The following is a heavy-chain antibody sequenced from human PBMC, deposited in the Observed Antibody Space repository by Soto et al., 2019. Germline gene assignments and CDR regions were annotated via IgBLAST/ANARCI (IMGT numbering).Heavy chain of an antibody. CDR2: IYHTGTT. CDR3: ARLSAGHGDNHDY. Sequence: QVQLEESGPGLVKPSETLFLTCTVSGGSISRYYWSWIRQSPGKGLEWIGYIYHTGTTDYNPSLKSRVTISVDTSKKQFSLRLRSVTAADTAIYYCARLSAGHGDNHDYWGQGTLVTVSS. D-gene: IGHD4-17*01. CDR1: GGSISRYY. V-gene: IGHV4-59*08. J-gene: IGHJ4*02.